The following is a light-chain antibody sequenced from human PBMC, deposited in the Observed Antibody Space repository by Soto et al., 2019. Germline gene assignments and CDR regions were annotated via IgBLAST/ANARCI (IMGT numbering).Light chain of an antibody. CDR3: QSYDSSNPYVV. CDR1: SGSIASNY. CDR2: EDN. V-gene: IGLV6-57*04. Sequence: KFMLTQPHSVSESPGKTVTISCTRSSGSIASNYVQWYQQRPGSAPTTVIYEDNQRPSGVPDRFSGSIDSSSNSASLTISGLKTEDEADYYCQSYDSSNPYVVFGGGTKLTVL. J-gene: IGLJ2*01.